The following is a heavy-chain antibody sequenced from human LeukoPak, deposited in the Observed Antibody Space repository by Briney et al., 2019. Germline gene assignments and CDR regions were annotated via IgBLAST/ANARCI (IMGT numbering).Heavy chain of an antibody. D-gene: IGHD3-10*01. V-gene: IGHV1-3*01. CDR2: INAGNGNT. J-gene: IGHJ4*02. Sequence: ASVTVSCTASGYTFTSYAMHWVRQAPGQRLEWMGWINAGNGNTKYSQKFQGRVTITRDTSASTAYMELSNLRSEDTAVYYCARAYYYGSGSYSYFDYWGQGTLVTVS. CDR3: ARAYYYGSGSYSYFDY. CDR1: GYTFTSYA.